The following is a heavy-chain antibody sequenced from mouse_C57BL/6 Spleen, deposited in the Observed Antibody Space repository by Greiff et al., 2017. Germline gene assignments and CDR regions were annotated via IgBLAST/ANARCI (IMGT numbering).Heavy chain of an antibody. J-gene: IGHJ1*03. V-gene: IGHV1-52*01. D-gene: IGHD1-1*01. CDR1: GYTFTSYW. CDR3: ARSGGSSPFWYFDV. CDR2: IDPSDSET. Sequence: QVQLQQPGAELVRPGSSVKLSCKASGYTFTSYWMHWVKQRPIQGLEWIGNIDPSDSETHYNQKFKDKATLTVDKSSSTAYMQLSSLTSEDSAVYDCARSGGSSPFWYFDVWGTGTTVTVSS.